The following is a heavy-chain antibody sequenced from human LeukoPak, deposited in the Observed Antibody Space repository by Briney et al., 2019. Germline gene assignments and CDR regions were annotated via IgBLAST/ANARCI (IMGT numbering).Heavy chain of an antibody. CDR1: GFTFSSYA. Sequence: GGSLRLSCAASGFTFSSYAMSWLRQAPGKGLEWVSAISGSGGSTYYADSVKGRFTISRDNSKNTLYLQMNSLRAEDTAVYYCAKPYMVRGVIQRFDPWGQGTLVTVSS. J-gene: IGHJ5*02. CDR2: ISGSGGST. D-gene: IGHD3-10*01. V-gene: IGHV3-23*01. CDR3: AKPYMVRGVIQRFDP.